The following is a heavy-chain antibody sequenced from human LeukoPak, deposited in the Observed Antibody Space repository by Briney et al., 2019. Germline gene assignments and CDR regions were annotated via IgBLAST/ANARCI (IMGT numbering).Heavy chain of an antibody. CDR3: ASLLSGSYFVY. CDR1: GGSISSGGYS. CDR2: IYHSGST. D-gene: IGHD1-26*01. J-gene: IGHJ4*02. V-gene: IGHV4-30-2*01. Sequence: KPSETLSLTCAVSGGSISSGGYSWSWIRQPPGKGLEWIGYIYHSGSTYYNPSLKSRVTISVDRSKNQFSLKLSSVTAADTAVYYCASLLSGSYFVYRGQGTLVTVSS.